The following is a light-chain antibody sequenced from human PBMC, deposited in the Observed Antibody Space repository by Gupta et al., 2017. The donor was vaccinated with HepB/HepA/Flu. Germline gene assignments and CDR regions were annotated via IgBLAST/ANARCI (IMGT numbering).Light chain of an antibody. CDR3: SANVGSLYV. Sequence: QSALTPPRSVSGSAGQSVTISCSGTTSDLGTFNYVSWYQHHPGEAPKLIIYDVKKRTAGVPVRFSGSKSGNTATLTISERKTEDEDYYDCSANVGSLYVFGTGTKVTVL. CDR2: DVK. J-gene: IGLJ1*01. V-gene: IGLV2-11*01. CDR1: TSDLGTFNY.